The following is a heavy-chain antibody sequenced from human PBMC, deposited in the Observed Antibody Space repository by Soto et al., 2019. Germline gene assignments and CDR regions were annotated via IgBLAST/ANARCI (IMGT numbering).Heavy chain of an antibody. Sequence: GASVKVSCKASGYTFTGYYMHWVRQAPGQGLEWMGWINPNSGGTNYAQKFQGRVTMTRDTSISTAYMELSRLRSDDTAVYYCARLDSSGYAGAAGSDYWGQGTLVTVSS. J-gene: IGHJ4*02. D-gene: IGHD3-22*01. V-gene: IGHV1-2*02. CDR1: GYTFTGYY. CDR3: ARLDSSGYAGAAGSDY. CDR2: INPNSGGT.